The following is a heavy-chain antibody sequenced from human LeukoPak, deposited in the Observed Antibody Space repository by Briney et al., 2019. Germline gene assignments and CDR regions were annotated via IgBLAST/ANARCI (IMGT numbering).Heavy chain of an antibody. V-gene: IGHV4-39*01. CDR3: AMKSGTVGVDPKFDP. CDR1: GRSISSSSYY. CDR2: IYYSGST. J-gene: IGHJ5*02. Sequence: PSETLSLTCTVSGRSISSSSYYWAWIRQPPGKGLEWIGSIYYSGSTYYNPSLKSRVTISVDTSKNQFSLKLSSVTAADTAVYYCAMKSGTVGVDPKFDPWGQGTLVTVSS. D-gene: IGHD3-3*01.